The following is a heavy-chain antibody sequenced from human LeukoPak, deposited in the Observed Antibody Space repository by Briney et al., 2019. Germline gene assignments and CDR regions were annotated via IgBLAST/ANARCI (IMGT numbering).Heavy chain of an antibody. V-gene: IGHV3-21*01. D-gene: IGHD2-21*01. CDR3: ARVTSGITGDTYYYYYMDV. CDR2: ISSSKTYI. J-gene: IGHJ6*03. CDR1: GFTFSSYS. Sequence: AGGSLRLSCAASGFTFSSYSMSWVRQAPGKGLEWVSSISSSKTYIYYADSVKGRFTISRDNVKNSLYLQMNSLRAEDTAVYYCARVTSGITGDTYYYYYMDVWGKGTTVTVSS.